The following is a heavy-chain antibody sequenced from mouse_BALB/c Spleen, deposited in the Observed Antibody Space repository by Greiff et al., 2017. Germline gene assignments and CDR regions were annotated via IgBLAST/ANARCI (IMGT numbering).Heavy chain of an antibody. CDR3: ARSREYGNFYFDD. CDR1: GYNFTSYW. J-gene: IGHJ2*01. V-gene: IGHV1-55*01. Sequence: QVQLQQPGAELVKPGTSVKLSCKASGYNFTSYWINWVKLRPGQGLEWIGDIYPGSGSTNYNEKFKSKATLTVDTSSSTAYMQLSSLASEDSALYYCARSREYGNFYFDDWGQGTTLTVSS. CDR2: IYPGSGST. D-gene: IGHD2-10*02.